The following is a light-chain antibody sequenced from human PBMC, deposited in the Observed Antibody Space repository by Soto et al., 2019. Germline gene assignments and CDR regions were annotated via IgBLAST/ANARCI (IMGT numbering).Light chain of an antibody. Sequence: DVVMTQSPLSLPVTLGQPASISCRSSQSLVSSDGDTYLNWFQQRPGQSPRRLIYKVSNRDSGVPDRFSGSGSGTDFTLKISRGEAQDVAMYFCMQGTHWPFTFRPGTKVQIK. J-gene: IGKJ3*01. CDR1: QSLVSSDGDTY. V-gene: IGKV2-30*01. CDR3: MQGTHWPFT. CDR2: KVS.